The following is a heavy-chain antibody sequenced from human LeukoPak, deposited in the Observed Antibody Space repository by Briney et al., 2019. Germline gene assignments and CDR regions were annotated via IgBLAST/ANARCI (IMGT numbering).Heavy chain of an antibody. V-gene: IGHV4-59*01. CDR1: GGPINNYY. D-gene: IGHD6-13*01. J-gene: IGHJ4*02. CDR3: ARTRSSTWHLLDY. CDR2: IYYTGTT. Sequence: SETLSLTCTVSGGPINNYYWSWIRQPPGKGLEWIGYIYYTGTTKSNPSLKSRVTMSRDTSKNQLSLKLSSVTAADTAVYYCARTRSSTWHLLDYWGQGTLVTVSS.